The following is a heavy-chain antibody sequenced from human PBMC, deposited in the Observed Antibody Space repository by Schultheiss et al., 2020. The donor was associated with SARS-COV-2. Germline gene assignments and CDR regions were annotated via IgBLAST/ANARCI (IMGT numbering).Heavy chain of an antibody. V-gene: IGHV3-30*18. CDR2: ISYDGSNK. Sequence: GGSLRLSCAASGFTFSSYGMHWVRQAPGKGLEWVAVISYDGSNKYYADSVKGRFTISRDNSKNTLYLQMNSLRAEDTAVYYCAKDGVYDSTDFDYWGQGTLGTVSS. J-gene: IGHJ4*02. CDR1: GFTFSSYG. D-gene: IGHD3-22*01. CDR3: AKDGVYDSTDFDY.